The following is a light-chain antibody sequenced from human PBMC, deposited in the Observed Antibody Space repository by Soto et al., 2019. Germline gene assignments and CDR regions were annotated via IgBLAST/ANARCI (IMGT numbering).Light chain of an antibody. Sequence: DVVLTQSPLSLPVTPGQPASISCRSSQSLVHSDGNSYLNWFQQRPGQSPRRLIYKVSNRDSGVPDRFSVSGSGTDFTLKISRVEAEDVGLYYCVQGTHWPPTFGQGTKVEIK. CDR3: VQGTHWPPT. CDR1: QSLVHSDGNSY. CDR2: KVS. J-gene: IGKJ1*01. V-gene: IGKV2-30*02.